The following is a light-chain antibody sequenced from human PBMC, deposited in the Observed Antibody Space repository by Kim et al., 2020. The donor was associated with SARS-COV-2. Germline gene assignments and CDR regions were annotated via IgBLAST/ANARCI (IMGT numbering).Light chain of an antibody. CDR1: QSIRSW. CDR2: DGS. Sequence: DIQMTQSPSTLSLSVGERVTITCRASQSIRSWLAWYQQKAGKAPKLLIYDGSSLVSGVPSRFSGSGSRTEFTLTISSLQPDDFATYYRKQCNSHSPPWTFGQGTKVDIK. J-gene: IGKJ1*01. CDR3: KQCNSHSPPWT. V-gene: IGKV1-5*01.